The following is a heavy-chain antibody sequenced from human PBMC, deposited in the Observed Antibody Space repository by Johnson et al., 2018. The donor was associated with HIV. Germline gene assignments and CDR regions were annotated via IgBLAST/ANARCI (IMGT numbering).Heavy chain of an antibody. CDR1: GFTFSSYG. J-gene: IGHJ3*01. V-gene: IGHV3-30*18. CDR2: ISYDGNNK. Sequence: VQLVESGGGVVQPGRSLRLSCAASGFTFSSYGMLWVRQAPGKGLEWVAVISYDGNNKYYADSVKGRFTISRADAKNSLYLQMNSLRDDDTALYYCVKDIRNRSSSPRGAFDLWGQGTMVAVSS. CDR3: VKDIRNRSSSPRGAFDL. D-gene: IGHD6-13*01.